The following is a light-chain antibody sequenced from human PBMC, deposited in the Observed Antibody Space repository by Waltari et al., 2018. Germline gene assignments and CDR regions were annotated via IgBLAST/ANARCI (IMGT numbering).Light chain of an antibody. CDR1: SSDVGGYDY. J-gene: IGLJ2*01. V-gene: IGLV2-11*01. CDR2: DVT. Sequence: QSALTQPRSVSGSPGQSVTISCTGTSSDVGGYDYVSWYQHHPGKAPKLMICDVTKRPSGVPDRFSGSKSGNTASLTISGLQAEDVADYYCCSYAGSYTHVVFGGGTKLTVL. CDR3: CSYAGSYTHVV.